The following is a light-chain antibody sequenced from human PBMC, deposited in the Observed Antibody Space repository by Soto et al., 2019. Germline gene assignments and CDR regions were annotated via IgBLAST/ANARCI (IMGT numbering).Light chain of an antibody. CDR3: QQRSNWPRT. Sequence: ETVLTQSPATLSLSPGERATLSCRASRNLRNSLAWYQQKPGQPPRLLIYDASDRAPGIPVRFSGSGSATEFTLTISSLEPEDFAVYYCQQRSNWPRTFGQGTKVEI. V-gene: IGKV3-11*01. J-gene: IGKJ2*01. CDR1: RNLRNS. CDR2: DAS.